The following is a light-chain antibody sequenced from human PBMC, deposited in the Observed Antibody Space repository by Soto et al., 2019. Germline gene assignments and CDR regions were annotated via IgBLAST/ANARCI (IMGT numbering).Light chain of an antibody. CDR3: QTWGTGIRVV. V-gene: IGLV4-69*01. CDR1: SGHSSYA. J-gene: IGLJ2*01. CDR2: LNSDGSH. Sequence: QLVLTQSPAASASLGASVKLTCTLSSGHSSYAIAWHQQQPEKGPRYLMKLNSDGSHSKGDGIPDRFSGSSSGAERYLTISSLQSEDEAVYYCQTWGTGIRVVFGGGTKVTVL.